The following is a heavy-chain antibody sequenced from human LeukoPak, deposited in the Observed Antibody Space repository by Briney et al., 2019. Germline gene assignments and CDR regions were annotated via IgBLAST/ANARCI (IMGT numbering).Heavy chain of an antibody. V-gene: IGHV4-30-4*01. CDR3: ARVERADFWSGRGYFFDY. Sequence: SQTLSLTCSVSGDSLSSDDYYWSWIRQPPGKGLEWIGYIYYTRSTYYNPSLKSRVTISVDTSKNQFSLEVNSVTAADTAVFYCARVERADFWSGRGYFFDYWGQGILVAVSS. D-gene: IGHD3-3*01. J-gene: IGHJ4*02. CDR1: GDSLSSDDYY. CDR2: IYYTRST.